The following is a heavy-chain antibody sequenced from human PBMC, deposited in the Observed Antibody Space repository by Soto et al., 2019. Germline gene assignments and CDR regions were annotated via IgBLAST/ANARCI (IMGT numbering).Heavy chain of an antibody. V-gene: IGHV3-30*18. CDR2: ISYDGSNK. Sequence: QVQLVESGGGVVQPGRSLRLSCAASGFTFSSYGMHWVRQAPGKGLEWVAVISYDGSNKYYADSVNGRFTISRDNSKNTLYLQMNSLRAEDTAVYYCAKGGYCSGGSCYSGWSFDYWGQGTLVTVSS. CDR3: AKGGYCSGGSCYSGWSFDY. CDR1: GFTFSSYG. J-gene: IGHJ4*02. D-gene: IGHD2-15*01.